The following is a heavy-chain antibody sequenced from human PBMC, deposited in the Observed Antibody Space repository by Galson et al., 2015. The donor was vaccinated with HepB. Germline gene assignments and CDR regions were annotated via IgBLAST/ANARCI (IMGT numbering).Heavy chain of an antibody. J-gene: IGHJ5*02. CDR3: ARFSASQLPHNWFDP. D-gene: IGHD6-6*01. Sequence: QSGAEVKKSGESLTISFTGSGSGFATYWVGWVRQMPGKGLEWMGIIHPGDSRTRYSPSFQGQVIISADKSINTAYLQWSSLKASDTAIYYCARFSASQLPHNWFDPWGQGTLVIVSS. V-gene: IGHV5-51*01. CDR1: GSGFATYW. CDR2: IHPGDSRT.